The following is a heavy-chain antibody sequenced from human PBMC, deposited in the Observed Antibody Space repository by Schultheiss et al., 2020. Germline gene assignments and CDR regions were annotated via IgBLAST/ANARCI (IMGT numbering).Heavy chain of an antibody. D-gene: IGHD3-10*01. CDR2: IYHSGST. CDR3: ARAYGSGSYYGSNWFDP. CDR1: GGSISSSNW. V-gene: IGHV4-4*02. Sequence: SETLSLTCAVSGGSISSSNWWSWVRQPPGKGLEWIGEIYHSGSTNYNPSLKSRVTMSVDTSKNQFSLNLSSVTTADTAVYYCARAYGSGSYYGSNWFDPWGQGTLVTVSS. J-gene: IGHJ5*02.